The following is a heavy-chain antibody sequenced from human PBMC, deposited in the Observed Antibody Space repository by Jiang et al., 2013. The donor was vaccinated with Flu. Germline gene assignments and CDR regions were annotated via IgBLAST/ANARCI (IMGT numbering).Heavy chain of an antibody. CDR2: IYYSGST. Sequence: LLKPSETLSLTCTVSGGSISSSSYYWGWIRQPPGKGLEWIGSIYYSGSTYYNPSLKSRVTISVDTSKNQFSLKLSSVTAADTAVYYCARLPTGVLWFGGNTFFDYWGQGTLVTVSS. J-gene: IGHJ4*02. V-gene: IGHV4-39*01. CDR1: GGSISSSSYY. D-gene: IGHD3-10*01. CDR3: ARLPTGVLWFGGNTFFDY.